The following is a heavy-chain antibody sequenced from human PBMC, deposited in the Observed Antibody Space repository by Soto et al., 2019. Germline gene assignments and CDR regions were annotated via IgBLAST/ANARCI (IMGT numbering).Heavy chain of an antibody. CDR1: GGTFSSYA. CDR3: ASGKISGSYYLWAFDI. CDR2: IIPIFGTA. D-gene: IGHD1-26*01. V-gene: IGHV1-69*01. J-gene: IGHJ3*02. Sequence: QVQLVQSGAEVKKPGSSVKVSCKASGGTFSSYAISWVRQAPGQGLEWMGGIIPIFGTANYAQKFQGRVTITADASTSTAYMELSSLRSEDTAVYYCASGKISGSYYLWAFDIWGQGTMVTVSS.